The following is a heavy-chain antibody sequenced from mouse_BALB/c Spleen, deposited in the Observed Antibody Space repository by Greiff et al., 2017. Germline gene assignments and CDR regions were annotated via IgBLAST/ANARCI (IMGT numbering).Heavy chain of an antibody. CDR3: ARSDGNYPWFAY. Sequence: EVQVVESGPELVKPGASVKISCKASGYTFTDYNMHWVKQSHGKSLEWIGYIYPYNGGTGYNQKFKSKATLTVDNSSSTAYMELRSLTSEDSAVYYCARSDGNYPWFAYWGQGTLVTVSA. V-gene: IGHV1S29*02. D-gene: IGHD2-1*01. CDR2: IYPYNGGT. J-gene: IGHJ3*01. CDR1: GYTFTDYN.